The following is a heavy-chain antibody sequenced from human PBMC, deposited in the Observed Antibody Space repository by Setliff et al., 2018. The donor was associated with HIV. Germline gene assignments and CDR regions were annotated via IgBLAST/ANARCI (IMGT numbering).Heavy chain of an antibody. CDR3: ARIFGDQGYYYGMDV. D-gene: IGHD3-3*01. Sequence: PSETLSLTCTVSGGPISSYYWSWIRQPPGKGLEWIGYIYYSGSTNSNPSLKSRVTISVDTSKNQFSLKLSSVIAADTAVYYCARIFGDQGYYYGMDVWG. CDR2: IYYSGST. CDR1: GGPISSYY. J-gene: IGHJ6*01. V-gene: IGHV4-59*01.